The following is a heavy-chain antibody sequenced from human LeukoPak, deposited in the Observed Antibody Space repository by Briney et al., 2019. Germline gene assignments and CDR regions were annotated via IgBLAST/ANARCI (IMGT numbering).Heavy chain of an antibody. J-gene: IGHJ6*03. CDR1: GYTFTGYG. CDR3: ARSHSNPSYYYYYYMDV. D-gene: IGHD4-11*01. Sequence: ASVKVSCKASGYTFTGYGISWVRQAPGQGLEWMGWISAYNGNTNYAQKLQGRVTMTTDTSTSTAYMELRSLRSDDTAVYYCARSHSNPSYYYYYYMDVWGKGTTVTVSS. V-gene: IGHV1-18*01. CDR2: ISAYNGNT.